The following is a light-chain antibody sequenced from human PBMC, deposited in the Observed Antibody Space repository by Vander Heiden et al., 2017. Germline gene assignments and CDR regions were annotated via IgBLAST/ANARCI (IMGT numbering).Light chain of an antibody. CDR3: QHYHTSPIT. CDR1: RNINNS. V-gene: IGKV1-16*01. J-gene: IGKJ5*01. CDR2: AAS. Sequence: IQLTPPPSLLSASVGDRATITCRASRNINNSLAWFQQKPGKAPKSLIYAASTLQSGVPSRFSGSGSGTDFTLNISSLQPADFATYYCQHYHTSPITFGQGTRLEIK.